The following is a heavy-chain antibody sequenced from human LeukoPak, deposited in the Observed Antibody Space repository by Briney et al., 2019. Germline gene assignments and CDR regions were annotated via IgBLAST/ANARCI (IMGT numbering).Heavy chain of an antibody. V-gene: IGHV4-39*01. J-gene: IGHJ3*02. CDR1: GGSISSSSYY. CDR2: IYYSGST. CDR3: ARHSRSGYSGYENAFDI. D-gene: IGHD5-12*01. Sequence: AETLSLTCTVSGGSISSSSYYWGWIRRPPGKGLEWVGSIYYSGSTYYNPSLKSRVTISVDTSNNQFSLKLSSVTAADTAVYYCARHSRSGYSGYENAFDIWGQGTMVTVSS.